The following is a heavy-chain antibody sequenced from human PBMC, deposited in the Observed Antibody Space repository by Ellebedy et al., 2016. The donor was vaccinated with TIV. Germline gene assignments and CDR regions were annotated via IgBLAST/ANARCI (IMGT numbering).Heavy chain of an antibody. Sequence: GESLKISCAASGFTFSSYSMNWVRQAPGKGLEWVSYISSSSSTIYYADSVKGRFTISRDNAKNSLYLQMNSLRYEDTAVYYCARGGYYYGMDVWGQGTTVTVSS. CDR2: ISSSSSTI. V-gene: IGHV3-48*02. CDR1: GFTFSSYS. CDR3: ARGGYYYGMDV. J-gene: IGHJ6*02.